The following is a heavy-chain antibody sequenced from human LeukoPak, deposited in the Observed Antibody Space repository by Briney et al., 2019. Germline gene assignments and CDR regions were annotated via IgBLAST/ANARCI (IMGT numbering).Heavy chain of an antibody. J-gene: IGHJ4*02. CDR1: GITLSNYG. CDR3: AKRGVVIRVILVGFHKEAYYSYR. Sequence: GGPLRLSCAVSGITLSNYGMSWVRQAPGKGLEWVAGLSGSGGGTNYADSVKGRFTISRDNAKNTLYLQMNSLRAEDTAVYFCAKRGVVIRVILVGFHKEAYYSYRWGQGALVSVCS. V-gene: IGHV3-23*01. D-gene: IGHD1-26*01. CDR2: LSGSGGGT.